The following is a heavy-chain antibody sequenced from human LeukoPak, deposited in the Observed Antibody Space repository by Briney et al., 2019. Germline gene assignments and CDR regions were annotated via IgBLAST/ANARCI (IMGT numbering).Heavy chain of an antibody. CDR1: GGSISSGSYH. J-gene: IGHJ6*03. CDR2: IYYSGTT. CDR3: ARLIYFYYYMDV. Sequence: SETLSLTCTVSGGSISSGSYHWGWIRQPPGKGLEWIGSIYYSGTTYYNPSLKSRVTISVDTPKNQFSLKLSSVTAADTALYYCARLIYFYYYMDVWGKGTTVTVSS. V-gene: IGHV4-39*01.